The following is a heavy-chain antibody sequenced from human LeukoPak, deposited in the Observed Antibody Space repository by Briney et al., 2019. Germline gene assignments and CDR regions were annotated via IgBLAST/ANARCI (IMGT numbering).Heavy chain of an antibody. J-gene: IGHJ4*02. CDR2: ISYDGSNK. Sequence: GGSLRLSCAASGFTFSSYAMHWVRQAPGKGLEWVAVISYDGSNKYYADSVKGRFTISRDNSKNTLYLQMNSLRAEDTAVYYCARGVVVVGAATADFDYWGQGTLVTVSS. CDR1: GFTFSSYA. V-gene: IGHV3-30-3*01. D-gene: IGHD2-15*01. CDR3: ARGVVVVGAATADFDY.